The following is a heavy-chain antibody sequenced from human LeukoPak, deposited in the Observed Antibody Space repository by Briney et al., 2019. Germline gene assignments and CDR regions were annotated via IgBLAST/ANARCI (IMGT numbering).Heavy chain of an antibody. CDR1: GYTFTGYY. J-gene: IGHJ4*02. CDR2: INPNSGGT. V-gene: IGHV1-2*06. D-gene: IGHD3-3*01. CDR3: ARFTPLSYSPYYDFWSGYYPYYFDY. Sequence: ASVKVSCKASGYTFTGYYMHWVRQAPGQGLEWMGRINPNSGGTNYAQKLQGRVTMTTDTSTSTAYMELRSLRSDDTAVYYCARFTPLSYSPYYDFWSGYYPYYFDYWGQGTLVTVSS.